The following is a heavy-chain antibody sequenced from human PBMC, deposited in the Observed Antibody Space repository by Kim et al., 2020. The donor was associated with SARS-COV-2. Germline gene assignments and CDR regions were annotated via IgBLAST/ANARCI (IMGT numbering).Heavy chain of an antibody. CDR2: INHSGST. D-gene: IGHD3-9*01. CDR1: GGSFSGYY. CDR3: ARRGPGRYFDRP. V-gene: IGHV4-34*01. Sequence: SETLSLTCAVYGGSFSGYYWSWIRQPPGKGLEWIGEINHSGSTNYNPSLKSRVTISVDTSKNQFSLKLSSVTAADTAVYYCARRGPGRYFDRPWGQGTLVTVSS. J-gene: IGHJ5*02.